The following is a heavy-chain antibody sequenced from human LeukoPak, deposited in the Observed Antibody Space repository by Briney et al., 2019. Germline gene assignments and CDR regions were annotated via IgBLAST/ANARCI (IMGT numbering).Heavy chain of an antibody. D-gene: IGHD5-24*01. CDR2: ISGSGGST. CDR3: AKWRDGYIGC. Sequence: AGSLRLSCAASGFTSSSYAMSWVRQAPGKGLEWVSAISGSGGSTYYADSVKGRFTISRDNSKNTLYLQMNSLRAEDTAVYYCAKWRDGYIGCWGQGTLVTVSS. CDR1: GFTSSSYA. V-gene: IGHV3-23*01. J-gene: IGHJ4*02.